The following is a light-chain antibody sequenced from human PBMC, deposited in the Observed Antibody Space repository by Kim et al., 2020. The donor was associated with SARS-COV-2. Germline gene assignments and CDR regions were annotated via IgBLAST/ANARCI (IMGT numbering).Light chain of an antibody. CDR2: EHN. CDR1: SGRIDANF. V-gene: IGLV6-57*01. Sequence: KPVTTSCPRSSGRIDANFVQWYQQRPRSSPPTVIYEHNHRPSGVPPRLSGSIDSSSNTASLTISGLKTEDEADYYCQSYDSTYQEVFGGGTQLTVL. J-gene: IGLJ3*02. CDR3: QSYDSTYQEV.